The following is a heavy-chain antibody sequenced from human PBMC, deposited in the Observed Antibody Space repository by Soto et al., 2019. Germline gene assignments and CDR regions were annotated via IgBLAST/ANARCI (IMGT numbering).Heavy chain of an antibody. Sequence: QVQLVQSGAEVKKPGASVKVSCKASGYTFNAYYIHWVRQAPGQGLEWMGWINPNSDVTSYARSFQDRVTMTRDMPITTAYMELTRLRSDDTAVYYCVRVAFNNHYDFDYWGQGPLITVSS. CDR1: GYTFNAYY. J-gene: IGHJ4*02. D-gene: IGHD3-16*01. CDR2: INPNSDVT. V-gene: IGHV1-2*02. CDR3: VRVAFNNHYDFDY.